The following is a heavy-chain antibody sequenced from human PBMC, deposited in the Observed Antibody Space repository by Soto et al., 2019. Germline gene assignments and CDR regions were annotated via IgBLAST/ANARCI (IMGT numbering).Heavy chain of an antibody. V-gene: IGHV3-30-3*01. Sequence: GGSLRLSCAASGFTFSTYAMHWVRQAPGKGLEWVAAISYDGSNKYYADSVKGRFTISRDNSKNTLYLQINGLRVDDTAVNYCAREQRGYYDYWGQGTLVTVSS. CDR2: ISYDGSNK. CDR1: GFTFSTYA. CDR3: AREQRGYYDY. D-gene: IGHD3-3*01. J-gene: IGHJ4*02.